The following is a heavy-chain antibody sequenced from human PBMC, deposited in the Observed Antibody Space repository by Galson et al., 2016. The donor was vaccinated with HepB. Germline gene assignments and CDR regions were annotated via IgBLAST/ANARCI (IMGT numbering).Heavy chain of an antibody. J-gene: IGHJ6*03. CDR2: VLFTGST. D-gene: IGHD3-10*01. Sequence: TLFLPCSVSGGSISIGSNFWSWIRQPAGKGLEWLGRVLFTGSTTYNPSLKSPVTLAADTAKNQFSLNLTSVTATDTAVYYCVRKRISLVRGGNYYHYYIDVWGEGTAIIVS. CDR3: VRKRISLVRGGNYYHYYIDV. CDR1: GGSISIGSNF. V-gene: IGHV4-61*02.